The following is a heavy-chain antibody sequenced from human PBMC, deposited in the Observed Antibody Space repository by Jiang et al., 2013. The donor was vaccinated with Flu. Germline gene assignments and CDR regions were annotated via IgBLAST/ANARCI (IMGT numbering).Heavy chain of an antibody. CDR2: ISAYNGNT. Sequence: YGSQLGGDRPLDKGVEWMGWISAYNGNTNYAQKLQGRVTMTTDTSTSTAYMELRSLRSDDTAVYYCARATITIFGVVIMDWFDPWGQGTLVTVSS. J-gene: IGHJ5*02. CDR1: YG. D-gene: IGHD3-3*01. V-gene: IGHV1-18*01. CDR3: ARATITIFGVVIMDWFDP.